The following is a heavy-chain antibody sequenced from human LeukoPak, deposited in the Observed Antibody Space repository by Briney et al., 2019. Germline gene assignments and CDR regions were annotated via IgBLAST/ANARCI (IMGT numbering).Heavy chain of an antibody. D-gene: IGHD3-9*01. CDR3: ARGRRYDILTGYYGNWFDP. J-gene: IGHJ5*02. CDR1: GASIGGNGFY. Sequence: SETLSLTCNVSGASIGGNGFYWGWFRQPPGKGLEWIVSIYYPGTTHYNPSLESRVTISVDTSKNQFSLKLSSVTAADTAVYYCARGRRYDILTGYYGNWFDPWGQGTLVTVSS. CDR2: IYYPGTT. V-gene: IGHV4-39*07.